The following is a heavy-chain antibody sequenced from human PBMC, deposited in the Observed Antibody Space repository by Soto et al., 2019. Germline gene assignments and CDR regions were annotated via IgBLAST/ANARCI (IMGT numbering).Heavy chain of an antibody. CDR2: VAEDWTA. J-gene: IGHJ5*02. Sequence: QVQLQESGPGVVRPSETLSLTCTVSGVSLDNFFWSWIRQPPGKGLEGIGYVAEDWTAGYMAAGATPGSNPPLESRPTISLDLPKTHFSLKLTSLTAADTAVYYCARDRGGITVSSKPLGEWFDPWGQGTLVTVSS. D-gene: IGHD3-16*01. CDR3: ARDRGGITVSSKPLGEWFDP. V-gene: IGHV4-59*01. CDR1: GVSLDNFF.